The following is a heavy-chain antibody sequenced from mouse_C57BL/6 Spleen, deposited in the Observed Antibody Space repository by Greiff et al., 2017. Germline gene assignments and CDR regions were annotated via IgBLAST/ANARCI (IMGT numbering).Heavy chain of an antibody. D-gene: IGHD2-4*01. Sequence: QVQLQQSGAELVKPGASVKLSCKASGYAFSSYWMTWVKQRPGKGLEWIGQIYPGDGDTNYHGKFKGKATLTADKSSSTAYMQLSSLTSEDSAVYYCARKKGDYEGFAYWGQGTLVTVST. CDR2: IYPGDGDT. CDR3: ARKKGDYEGFAY. V-gene: IGHV1-80*01. J-gene: IGHJ3*01. CDR1: GYAFSSYW.